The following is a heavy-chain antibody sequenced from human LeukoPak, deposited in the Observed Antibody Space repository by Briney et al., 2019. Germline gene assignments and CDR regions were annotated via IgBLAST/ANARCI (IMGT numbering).Heavy chain of an antibody. CDR2: IRSSSSVI. D-gene: IGHD2-2*01. Sequence: GGSLRLSCAASGFTFSRYDMNWVRQAPGKGLEWVSYIRSSSSVIYYADSVRGRFTISRDNANNSLSLQMNSLRAEDTAVYYCARLGPAALIPYYFDYWGQGTLVTVSS. V-gene: IGHV3-48*04. J-gene: IGHJ4*02. CDR3: ARLGPAALIPYYFDY. CDR1: GFTFSRYD.